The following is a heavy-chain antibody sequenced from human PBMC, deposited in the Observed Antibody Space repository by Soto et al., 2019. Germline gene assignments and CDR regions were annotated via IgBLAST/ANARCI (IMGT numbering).Heavy chain of an antibody. V-gene: IGHV3-7*03. J-gene: IGHJ1*01. CDR3: ARRALSGDADC. CDR2: IKQDGSEK. D-gene: IGHD2-21*01. CDR1: GFTFSSYW. Sequence: GGSLRLSCAASGFTFSSYWMSWVRQAPGKGLEWVANIKQDGSEKYYVDSVKGRLTISRDNAKNSLYLQMNSLSADDSAVYYCARRALSGDADCWGQGTRVTVSS.